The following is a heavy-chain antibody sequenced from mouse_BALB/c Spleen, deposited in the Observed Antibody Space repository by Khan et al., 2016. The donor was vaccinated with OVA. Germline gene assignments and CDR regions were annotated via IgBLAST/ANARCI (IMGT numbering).Heavy chain of an antibody. V-gene: IGHV1S41*01. J-gene: IGHJ4*01. D-gene: IGHD1-1*01. CDR2: IAPGSGST. CDR3: ARGNYYGNSAYAMDY. CDR1: GYTFTSYW. Sequence: DLVKPGASVKLSCKASGYTFTSYWINWIKQRPRQGLEWIGRIAPGSGSTSYNEMFKGKATPTVDTSSSTAYIQVSSLSSEDSAVFFCARGNYYGNSAYAMDYWGQGTSLTVSS.